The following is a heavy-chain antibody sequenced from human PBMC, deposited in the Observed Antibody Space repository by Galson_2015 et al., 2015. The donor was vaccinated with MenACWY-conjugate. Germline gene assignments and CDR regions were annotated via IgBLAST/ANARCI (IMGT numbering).Heavy chain of an antibody. CDR3: DRLRVTPTGTWSYDI. J-gene: IGHJ3*02. V-gene: IGHV3-74*01. Sequence: SLRLSCAASGFTFSDFCMHWVRQAPGKGLEWVSRIHTDGSGTTYADSVKGRFTISRDNADNTVYLQMNSLRVEDTAVYYCDRLRVTPTGTWSYDIWGQGTMVTVSS. CDR1: GFTFSDFC. CDR2: IHTDGSGT. D-gene: IGHD2-21*02.